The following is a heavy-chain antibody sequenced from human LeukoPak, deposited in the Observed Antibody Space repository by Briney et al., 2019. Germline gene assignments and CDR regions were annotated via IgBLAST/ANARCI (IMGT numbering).Heavy chain of an antibody. J-gene: IGHJ3*02. CDR1: GFSRSTSGVG. CDR2: IYWNDDE. V-gene: IGHV2-5*01. CDR3: AHLVVTGTVGAFDM. D-gene: IGHD2-21*02. Sequence: SGPTLVNPTQTLPLTCTFSGFSRSTSGVGVGWIRQPPGKALEWLALIYWNDDEHYSPSLKNRLTITKDTSRNQVLLTLTDLDPVDTGTYYCAHLVVTGTVGAFDMWGQGTMVTVSS.